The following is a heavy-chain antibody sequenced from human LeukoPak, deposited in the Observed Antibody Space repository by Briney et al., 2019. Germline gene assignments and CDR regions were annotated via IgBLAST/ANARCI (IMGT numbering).Heavy chain of an antibody. Sequence: SETLSLTCAVYGGSFSGYYWSWLRQPPGKGLEWIGEINHSGSTNYNPSLKSRVTISVDTSKNQFSLKLSSVTAADTAVYYCASVGYYDSSGYYEDAFDIWGQGTMVTVSS. J-gene: IGHJ3*02. CDR1: GGSFSGYY. D-gene: IGHD3-22*01. V-gene: IGHV4-34*01. CDR2: INHSGST. CDR3: ASVGYYDSSGYYEDAFDI.